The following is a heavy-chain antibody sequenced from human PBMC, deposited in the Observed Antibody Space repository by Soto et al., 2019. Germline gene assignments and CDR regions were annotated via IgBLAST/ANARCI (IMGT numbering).Heavy chain of an antibody. CDR1: GGSFSGYY. V-gene: IGHV4-34*01. CDR2: INHSGST. CDR3: ARQYYGSGSYYYYYYGMDV. J-gene: IGHJ6*02. Sequence: PSEPLSLTCAVYGGSFSGYYWRWIRQPPGKGLEWIGEINHSGSTNYNPSLKSRVTISVDTSKNQFSLKLSSVTAADTAVYYCARQYYGSGSYYYYYYGMDVWGQGTTVTVSS. D-gene: IGHD3-10*01.